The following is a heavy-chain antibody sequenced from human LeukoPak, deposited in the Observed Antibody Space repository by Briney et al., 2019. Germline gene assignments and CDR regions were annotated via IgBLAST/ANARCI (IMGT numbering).Heavy chain of an antibody. J-gene: IGHJ4*02. CDR1: GFTFDDYA. CDR3: AKDISPYFARLFDY. Sequence: GRSLRLSCAASGFTFDDYAMHWVRQAPGKGLEWVSGISWNSGSIGYADSVKGRFTISRDNAKNSLYLQMNSLRAEDTALYYCAKDISPYFARLFDYWGQGTLVTVSS. V-gene: IGHV3-9*01. D-gene: IGHD2-8*01. CDR2: ISWNSGSI.